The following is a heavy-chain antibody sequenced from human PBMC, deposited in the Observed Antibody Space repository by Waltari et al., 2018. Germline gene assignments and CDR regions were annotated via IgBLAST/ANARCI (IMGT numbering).Heavy chain of an antibody. Sequence: QLQLQESGPGLVKPSETLSLTCSLSGGSITSSRPYWGWIRQPPGQGLEWSGTIAYTGATYSSPSLNSRVTVSRDTSKNQLSLTLGSVTASDTAVYYCATYIGASVGTAAFDVWGQGAMVTISS. D-gene: IGHD5-12*01. V-gene: IGHV4-39*01. J-gene: IGHJ3*01. CDR3: ATYIGASVGTAAFDV. CDR1: GGSITSSRPY. CDR2: IAYTGAT.